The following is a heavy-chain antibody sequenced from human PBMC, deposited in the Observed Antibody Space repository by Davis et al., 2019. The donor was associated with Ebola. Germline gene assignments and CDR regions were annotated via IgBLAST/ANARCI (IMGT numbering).Heavy chain of an antibody. CDR1: GFTFSSYA. J-gene: IGHJ6*02. V-gene: IGHV3-23*01. CDR3: AKVRSGLGYYYGMDV. D-gene: IGHD3-10*01. Sequence: PGGSLRLSCAASGFTFSSYAMSWVRQAPGKGLEWVSAISGSGGSTYYADSVKGRFTISRDNSKNTLYLQMNSLRAEDTAVYYCAKVRSGLGYYYGMDVWGQGTTVTVSS. CDR2: ISGSGGST.